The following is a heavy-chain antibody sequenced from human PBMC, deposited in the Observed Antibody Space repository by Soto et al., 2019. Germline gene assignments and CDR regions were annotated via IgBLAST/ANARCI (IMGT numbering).Heavy chain of an antibody. Sequence: SSETLSLTCTVSGGSISSYYWSWIRQPPGKGLEWIGYIYYSGSTNYNPSLKSRVTISVDTSKNQFSLKLSSVTAADTAVYYCARDASSMIVGGNYYGMDVWGQGTTVTVSS. V-gene: IGHV4-59*01. D-gene: IGHD3-22*01. CDR1: GGSISSYY. J-gene: IGHJ6*02. CDR3: ARDASSMIVGGNYYGMDV. CDR2: IYYSGST.